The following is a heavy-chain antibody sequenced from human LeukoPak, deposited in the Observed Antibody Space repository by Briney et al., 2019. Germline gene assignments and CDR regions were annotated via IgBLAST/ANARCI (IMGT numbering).Heavy chain of an antibody. V-gene: IGHV3-64*01. CDR1: GFTFSSYA. Sequence: GGSLRLSCAASGFTFSSYAMHWVRQAPGKGLEYVSAISSSGGSTYYANSVKGRFTISRDNSKNTLHLQMCSLRAEDMAVYYCAREADCSGGSCYSFDYWGRGTLVTVSS. CDR2: ISSSGGST. J-gene: IGHJ4*02. CDR3: AREADCSGGSCYSFDY. D-gene: IGHD2-15*01.